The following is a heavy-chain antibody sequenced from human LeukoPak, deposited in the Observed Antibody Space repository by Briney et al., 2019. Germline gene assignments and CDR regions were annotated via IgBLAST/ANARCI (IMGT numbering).Heavy chain of an antibody. D-gene: IGHD2-2*01. J-gene: IGHJ4*02. V-gene: IGHV3-53*05. Sequence: GGSLRLSCAASGFTVSSNYMNWVRQGPGKGREWVSVISSGGSTYYADSVTGRFTISRDNSKNTLYLQMNSLRAEDTAVYYCAKERGDIVVVPAAMPGYWGQGTLVTVSS. CDR3: AKERGDIVVVPAAMPGY. CDR2: ISSGGST. CDR1: GFTVSSNY.